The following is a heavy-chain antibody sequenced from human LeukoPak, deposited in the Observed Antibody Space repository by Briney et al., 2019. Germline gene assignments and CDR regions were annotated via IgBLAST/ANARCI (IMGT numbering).Heavy chain of an antibody. J-gene: IGHJ4*02. CDR1: GFTFSSYA. CDR2: ISYDGSNK. V-gene: IGHV3-30*04. Sequence: PGGSLRLSCAASGFTFSSYAMHWVRRAPGKGLEWVAVISYDGSNKYYADSVKGRFTISRDNSKNTLYLQMNSLRAEDTAVYYCARVYDQGFDYWGQGTLVTVSS. D-gene: IGHD3-16*01. CDR3: ARVYDQGFDY.